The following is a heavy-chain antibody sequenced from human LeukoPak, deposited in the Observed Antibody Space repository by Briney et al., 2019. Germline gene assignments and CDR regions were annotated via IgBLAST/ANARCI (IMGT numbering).Heavy chain of an antibody. D-gene: IGHD3-22*01. CDR1: GGTFSSYA. Sequence: GASVKVSCKASGGTFSSYAISWVRQAPGQGLEWMGGIIPIFGTANYAQKFQGRVTITADESTSTAYMELSSLRSEDTAVYYCPRDPLSYYDSSGRKHYYYGMDVWGQGTTVTVSS. CDR3: PRDPLSYYDSSGRKHYYYGMDV. V-gene: IGHV1-69*13. J-gene: IGHJ6*02. CDR2: IIPIFGTA.